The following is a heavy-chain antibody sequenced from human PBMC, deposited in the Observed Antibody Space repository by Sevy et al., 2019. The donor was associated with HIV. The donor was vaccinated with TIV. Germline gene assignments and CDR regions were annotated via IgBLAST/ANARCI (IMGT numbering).Heavy chain of an antibody. CDR3: TTAPDSSGYYYTFDY. CDR1: GFTFSNAW. CDR2: IKSKTDGGTT. V-gene: IGHV3-15*01. J-gene: IGHJ4*02. D-gene: IGHD3-22*01. Sequence: GGSLRLSCAASGFTFSNAWMSWVRQAPGKGLEWVGRIKSKTDGGTTDYAAPVKSRFTISRDDLKNTFYLQMNSLKTEDTAVYYCTTAPDSSGYYYTFDYWCQGTLVTVSS.